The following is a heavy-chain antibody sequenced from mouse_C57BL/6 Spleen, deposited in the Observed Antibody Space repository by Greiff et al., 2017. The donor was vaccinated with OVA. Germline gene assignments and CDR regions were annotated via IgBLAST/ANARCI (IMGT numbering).Heavy chain of an antibody. D-gene: IGHD2-12*01. CDR3: ARHNPYSYYYAMDY. V-gene: IGHV2-6-1*01. CDR2: IWSDGST. CDR1: GFSLTSYG. J-gene: IGHJ4*01. Sequence: VQVVESGPGLVAPSQSLSITCTVSGFSLTSYGVHWVRQPPGKGLEWLVVIWSDGSTTYNSALKSRLSISKDNSKSQVFLKMNSLQTDDTAMYYCARHNPYSYYYAMDYWGQGTSVTVSS.